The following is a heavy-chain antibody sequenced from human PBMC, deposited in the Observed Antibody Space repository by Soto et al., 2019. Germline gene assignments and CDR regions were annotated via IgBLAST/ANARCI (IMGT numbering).Heavy chain of an antibody. V-gene: IGHV3-11*01. CDR1: GFTFSDYC. J-gene: IGHJ4*02. CDR3: AREIGYSYGPFDY. D-gene: IGHD5-18*01. Sequence: QVQLVESGGGLVKPGGSLRLSCAASGFTFSDYCMSWIRQAPGKGLEWVSYISSSGSNIYYADSVKGRFTISRDHAKNSLYLQINSLRAQDTAVYYCAREIGYSYGPFDYWGQGTLVTVSS. CDR2: ISSSGSNI.